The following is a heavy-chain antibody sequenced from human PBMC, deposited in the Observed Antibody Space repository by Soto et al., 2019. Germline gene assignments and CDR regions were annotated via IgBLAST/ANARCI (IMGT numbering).Heavy chain of an antibody. J-gene: IGHJ3*02. CDR2: IYYSGST. CDR1: GGSISSSSYY. Sequence: QLQLQESGPGLVKPSETLSLTCTVSGGSISSSSYYWGWIRQPPGKGLEWIGSIYYSGSTYYNPSLKSRVTISVDTSKNQFSLKLSSVTAADTAVYYCARGMRDADDAFDIWGQGTMVTVSS. V-gene: IGHV4-39*01. CDR3: ARGMRDADDAFDI. D-gene: IGHD2-2*01.